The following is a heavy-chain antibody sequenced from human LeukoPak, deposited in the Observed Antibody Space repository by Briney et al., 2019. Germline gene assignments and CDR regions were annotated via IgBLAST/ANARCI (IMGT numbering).Heavy chain of an antibody. Sequence: SETLSLTCTVSGGSISSYFWSWIRQPPGKGLEWIGYIYYSGSTNYNPSLKSRVTISVDTSKNQFSLKLSSVTAADTAVYYCARAPIAAALRFFDYWGQGTLVTVSS. CDR1: GGSISSYF. D-gene: IGHD6-13*01. V-gene: IGHV4-59*01. CDR2: IYYSGST. J-gene: IGHJ4*02. CDR3: ARAPIAAALRFFDY.